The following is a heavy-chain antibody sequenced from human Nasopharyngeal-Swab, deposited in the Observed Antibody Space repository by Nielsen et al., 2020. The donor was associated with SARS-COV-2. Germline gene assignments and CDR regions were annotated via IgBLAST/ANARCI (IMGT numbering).Heavy chain of an antibody. V-gene: IGHV4-39*01. CDR1: GGSISSSSYY. J-gene: IGHJ4*02. CDR3: ARPREDYGVDY. CDR2: IYYSGST. Sequence: GSLRLSCTVSGGSISSSSYYWGWIRQPPGKGLEWIGSIYYSGSTYYNPSLKSRVTISVDTSKNQFSLKLSSVTAADTAVYYCARPREDYGVDYWGQGTLVTVSS. D-gene: IGHD4-17*01.